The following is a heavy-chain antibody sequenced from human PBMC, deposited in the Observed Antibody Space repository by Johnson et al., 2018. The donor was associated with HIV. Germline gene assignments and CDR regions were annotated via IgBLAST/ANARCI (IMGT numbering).Heavy chain of an antibody. V-gene: IGHV3-30*18. CDR1: GFMFSSFG. CDR2: ISYDGSNK. J-gene: IGHJ3*01. D-gene: IGHD7-27*01. Sequence: QVRLVESGGGVVQPGRSLRLSCVASGFMFSSFGIHWVRQAPGKGLEWVAVISYDGSNKYYADSVKGRFTISRDDSKNTLYLEMSSLRTEDTALYYCAKDRNWGRLFDVFDVWGQGTMVTVSS. CDR3: AKDRNWGRLFDVFDV.